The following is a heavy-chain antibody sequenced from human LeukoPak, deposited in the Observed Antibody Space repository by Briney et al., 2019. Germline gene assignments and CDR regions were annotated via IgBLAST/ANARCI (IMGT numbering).Heavy chain of an antibody. J-gene: IGHJ4*02. Sequence: SETLSLTCAVYGGSFSGYYWSWIRQPLGKGLEWIGEINHSGGTNYNPSPKSRVTISVDTSKNQFSLKLSSVTAADTAVYYCASRVAYDSSGYDNYYFDYWGQGTLVTVSS. CDR3: ASRVAYDSSGYDNYYFDY. CDR2: INHSGGT. CDR1: GGSFSGYY. V-gene: IGHV4-34*01. D-gene: IGHD3-22*01.